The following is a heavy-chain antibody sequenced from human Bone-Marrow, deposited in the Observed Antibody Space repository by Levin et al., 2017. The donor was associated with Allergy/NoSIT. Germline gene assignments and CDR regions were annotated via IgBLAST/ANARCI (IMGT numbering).Heavy chain of an antibody. V-gene: IGHV4-59*08. CDR3: ARLIREDPLTASRPTRHYFYYGMDV. CDR1: GGSNSSNY. J-gene: IGHJ6*02. CDR2: IYYSGST. D-gene: IGHD2-21*02. Sequence: SSETLSLTCTVSGGSNSSNYWIWIRQPPGKGLEWIGYIYYSGSTNYNPSLKSRLTLSVDTSKNQFSLKLSSVTAADTAVYFCARLIREDPLTASRPTRHYFYYGMDVWGLGTTVTVSS.